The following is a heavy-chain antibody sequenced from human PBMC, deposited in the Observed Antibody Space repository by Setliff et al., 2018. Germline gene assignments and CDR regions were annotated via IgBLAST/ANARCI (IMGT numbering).Heavy chain of an antibody. D-gene: IGHD3-22*01. CDR3: TRGGPSLSYDRSGYYPGHAFDI. J-gene: IGHJ3*02. CDR2: IYYSGST. V-gene: IGHV4-31*03. CDR1: GGSISSGGYY. Sequence: PSETLSLTCTVSGGSISSGGYYWSWIRQHPGKGLEWIGYIYYSGSTYYNPSLKSRVTISVDTSKNQFSLKLSSVTAADTAVYYCTRGGPSLSYDRSGYYPGHAFDIWGQGTMVTVS.